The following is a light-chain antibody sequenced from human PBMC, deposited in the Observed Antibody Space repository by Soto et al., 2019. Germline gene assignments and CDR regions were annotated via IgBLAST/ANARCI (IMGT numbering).Light chain of an antibody. J-gene: IGKJ2*01. Sequence: DIVRTQSPDSLAVSMGERATINCKSSQSVLSTSNNKNYVAWYQHKPGQPPKLLFYWASTRESGVPDRFSGSGSGTDFALTISSLQAEDVAVYYCQQCYSTPYTFGQGTKMEIK. V-gene: IGKV4-1*01. CDR2: WAS. CDR1: QSVLSTSNNKNY. CDR3: QQCYSTPYT.